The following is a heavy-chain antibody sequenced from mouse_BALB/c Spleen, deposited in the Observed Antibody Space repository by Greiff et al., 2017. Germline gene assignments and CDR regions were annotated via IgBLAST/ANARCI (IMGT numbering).Heavy chain of an antibody. Sequence: VQLQQSGAELVKPGASVKLSCTASGFYFKDTYMHWVKQRPEQGLEWIGRIDPANGNTKYDPKFQGKATITADTTSNTAYLQLSSLTTEDTAVYYCATYYRYGEFAYWGQGTLVTVSA. CDR3: ATYYRYGEFAY. CDR1: GFYFKDTY. V-gene: IGHV14-3*02. D-gene: IGHD2-14*01. J-gene: IGHJ3*01. CDR2: IDPANGNT.